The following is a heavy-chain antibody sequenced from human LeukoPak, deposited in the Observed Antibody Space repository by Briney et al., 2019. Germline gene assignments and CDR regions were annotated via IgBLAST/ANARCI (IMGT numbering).Heavy chain of an antibody. D-gene: IGHD6-13*01. CDR2: IYYSGST. V-gene: IGHV4-59*01. Sequence: ASETLSLTCTVSGGSISSYYWSWIRQPPGKGLEWIGYIYYSGSTNYNPSLKSRVTISVDTSKNQFSLKLSSVTAADTAVYYCARGIAAAGHFQHWGQGTLVTVSS. J-gene: IGHJ1*01. CDR3: ARGIAAAGHFQH. CDR1: GGSISSYY.